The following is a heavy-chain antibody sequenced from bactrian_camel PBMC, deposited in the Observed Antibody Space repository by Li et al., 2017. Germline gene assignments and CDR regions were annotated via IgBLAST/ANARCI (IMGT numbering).Heavy chain of an antibody. CDR3: ATGISGSGQ. V-gene: IGHV3S28*01. J-gene: IGHJ4*01. CDR2: INSGGGST. CDR1: GVALNTYY. D-gene: IGHD2*01. Sequence: QLVESGGGLVQPGGSVRVSCAVSGVALNTYYMSWVRKAPGKGLERVSAINSGGGSTYYADSVKGRFTISRDNAKYMLFLQMNSLKSEDTALYYCATGISGSGQRGQGTQVTVS.